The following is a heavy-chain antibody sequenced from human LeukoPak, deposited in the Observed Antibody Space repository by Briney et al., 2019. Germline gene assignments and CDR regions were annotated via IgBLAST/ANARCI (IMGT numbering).Heavy chain of an antibody. Sequence: ASVKVSCKASGGTFSSYAISWVRQAPGQGHEWMGGIIPIFGTANYAQKFQGRVTITTDESTSTAYMELSSLRSEDTAVYYCAVPKGAAAGPRYWYFDLWGRGTLVTVSS. V-gene: IGHV1-69*05. CDR2: IIPIFGTA. D-gene: IGHD6-13*01. CDR1: GGTFSSYA. CDR3: AVPKGAAAGPRYWYFDL. J-gene: IGHJ2*01.